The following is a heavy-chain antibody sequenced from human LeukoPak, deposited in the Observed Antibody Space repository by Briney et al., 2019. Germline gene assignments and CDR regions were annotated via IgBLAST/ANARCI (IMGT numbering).Heavy chain of an antibody. V-gene: IGHV1-69*05. CDR2: IIPIFGTP. CDR3: AIETARGFGELLGAFDI. Sequence: ASVKGSCKASGGTFTSYAISWVRQAPGQGLEWMGGIIPIFGTPNYAQKVQGRVTITTDESTSTAYMELHSLRSEDTPVYYCAIETARGFGELLGAFDIWGQGTMVTVSS. CDR1: GGTFTSYA. D-gene: IGHD3-10*01. J-gene: IGHJ3*02.